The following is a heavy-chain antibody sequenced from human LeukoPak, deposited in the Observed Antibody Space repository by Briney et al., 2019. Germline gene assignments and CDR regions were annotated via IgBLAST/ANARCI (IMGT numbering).Heavy chain of an antibody. Sequence: PGGSLRLSCAASGFAFNNYVMTWVRQAPGKGLEWVSSISGSGVTTYYTDSVKGRFTISRDNSRSTLYLQMNGLRAEDTAVYYCAKDSTVSGSYYGMGIWGQGTTVTVSS. CDR3: AKDSTVSGSYYGMGI. CDR1: GFAFNNYV. J-gene: IGHJ6*02. D-gene: IGHD3-3*01. V-gene: IGHV3-23*01. CDR2: ISGSGVTT.